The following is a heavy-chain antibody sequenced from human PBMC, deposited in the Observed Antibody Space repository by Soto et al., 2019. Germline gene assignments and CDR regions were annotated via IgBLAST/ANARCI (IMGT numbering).Heavy chain of an antibody. CDR2: IYYSGST. D-gene: IGHD4-17*01. V-gene: IGHV4-59*01. J-gene: IGHJ6*02. Sequence: SETLSLTCTVSGGSISSYYWSWIRQPPGKGLEWIGYIYYSGSTNYNPSLKSRVTISVDTSKNQFSLKLSSVTAADTAVYYCARAPRLKTTVTKPRYYYYGMDVWGQGTTVTVS. CDR1: GGSISSYY. CDR3: ARAPRLKTTVTKPRYYYYGMDV.